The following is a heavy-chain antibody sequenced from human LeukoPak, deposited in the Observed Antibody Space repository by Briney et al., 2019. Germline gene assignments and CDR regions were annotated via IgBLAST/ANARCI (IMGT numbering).Heavy chain of an antibody. Sequence: GGSLRLSCAASGFTFDDYGMSWVRQAPGKGLEWVAGINWHGGSTGYADSVKGRLTISRDNAKNCLYLQMNSLREEDTAVYYCATSRGIAVAYYMDVWGKGTTVTVSS. CDR3: ATSRGIAVAYYMDV. V-gene: IGHV3-20*04. D-gene: IGHD6-19*01. J-gene: IGHJ6*03. CDR2: INWHGGST. CDR1: GFTFDDYG.